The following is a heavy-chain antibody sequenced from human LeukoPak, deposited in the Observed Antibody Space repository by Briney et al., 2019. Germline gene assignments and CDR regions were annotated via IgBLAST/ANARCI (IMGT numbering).Heavy chain of an antibody. CDR1: GGSFSGYY. D-gene: IGHD6-19*01. V-gene: IGHV4-34*01. CDR2: INHSGST. J-gene: IGHJ4*02. Sequence: SETLSLTCAVYGGSFSGYYWSWIRQPPGKGLEWIGEINHSGSTNYNPSLKSRVTISVDTSKNQFSLKLSSVTAADTAVYYCARGSLRQWLASRGYFDYWGQGTLVTVSS. CDR3: ARGSLRQWLASRGYFDY.